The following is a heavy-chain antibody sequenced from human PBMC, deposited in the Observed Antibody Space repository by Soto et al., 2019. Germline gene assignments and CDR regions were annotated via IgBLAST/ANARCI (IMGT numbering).Heavy chain of an antibody. Sequence: DVQLVQSGTEMKKPGESLRISCTGAGYSFSTYWISWVRQMPGKGLEWMGRIDTSDSYVDYSPSFEGRVILSVDKSSSTVFLQWSSLQAPDTAIYYCAGFCTGVSCSLKDMGVWGQGTTVVVSS. CDR3: AGFCTGVSCSLKDMGV. V-gene: IGHV5-10-1*03. J-gene: IGHJ6*02. D-gene: IGHD2-8*02. CDR1: GYSFSTYW. CDR2: IDTSDSYV.